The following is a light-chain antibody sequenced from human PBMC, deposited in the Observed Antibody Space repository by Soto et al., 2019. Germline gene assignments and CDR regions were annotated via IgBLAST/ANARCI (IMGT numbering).Light chain of an antibody. CDR3: ATWDDSLLSVV. CDR1: SSNIGRNY. CDR2: HNN. J-gene: IGLJ2*01. Sequence: QSVLGTLTPSASGTPGQRVTISCSGSSSNIGRNYVFWYQQVPGAAPKLLIYHNNQRPSGVPDRFSGSKSGTSASLAISGLRSEDEADYYCATWDDSLLSVVFGGGTQLTVL. V-gene: IGLV1-47*02.